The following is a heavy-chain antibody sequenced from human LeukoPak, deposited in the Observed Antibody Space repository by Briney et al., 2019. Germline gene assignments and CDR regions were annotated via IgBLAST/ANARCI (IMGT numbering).Heavy chain of an antibody. CDR3: ARCTYSTITVTANWFDP. V-gene: IGHV3-23*01. CDR2: ISGGGGKI. J-gene: IGHJ5*02. Sequence: GGSLRLSCAASGFTLSSYAMNWVRQAAGKGLEWVSAISGGGGKIYYADSVKGRFTISRDNSKNTLYLQMNSLRAEDTAVYYCARCTYSTITVTANWFDPWGQGTLVTVSS. D-gene: IGHD2/OR15-2a*01. CDR1: GFTLSSYA.